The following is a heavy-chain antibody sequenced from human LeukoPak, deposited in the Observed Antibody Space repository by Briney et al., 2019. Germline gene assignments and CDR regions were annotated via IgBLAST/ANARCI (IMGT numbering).Heavy chain of an antibody. Sequence: GASVKVSCKASGYTFTHYYIHWVRQAPGQGLEWMGWVNPNSGDTYYPQKFQGRVTMTRDTSISTAYMELSRLRSDDTAVYYCARVLSVSYCDSWGQGTLVTVSS. CDR3: ARVLSVSYCDS. CDR2: VNPNSGDT. V-gene: IGHV1-2*02. J-gene: IGHJ4*02. CDR1: GYTFTHYY. D-gene: IGHD2/OR15-2a*01.